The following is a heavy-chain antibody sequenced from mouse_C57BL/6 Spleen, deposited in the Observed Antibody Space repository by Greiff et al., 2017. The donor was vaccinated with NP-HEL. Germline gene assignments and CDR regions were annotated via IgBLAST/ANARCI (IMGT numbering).Heavy chain of an antibody. CDR2: ISSGGDYI. D-gene: IGHD6-1*01. Sequence: EVKLVESGEGLVKPGGSLKLSCAASGFTFSSYAMSWVRQTPEKRLEWVAYISSGGDYIYYADTVKGRFTISRDNARNTLYLQMSSLKSEDTAMYYCTRDSSYVHGAYWGQGTLVTVSA. CDR1: GFTFSSYA. J-gene: IGHJ3*01. V-gene: IGHV5-9-1*02. CDR3: TRDSSYVHGAY.